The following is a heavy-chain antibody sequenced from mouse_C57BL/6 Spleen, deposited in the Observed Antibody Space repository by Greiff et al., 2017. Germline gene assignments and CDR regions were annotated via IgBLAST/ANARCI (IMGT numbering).Heavy chain of an antibody. J-gene: IGHJ3*01. V-gene: IGHV1-69*02. CDR3: ACAFYYGSTGDFAY. D-gene: IGHD1-1*01. Sequence: VQLQQSGAELVKPGASVKLSCKASGYTFTSYWMHWVKQRPGQGLEWIGEIDPSDSNTNYNQKFKGKATLTVDKSSSTAYMQLSSLTSEDSAVYSCACAFYYGSTGDFAYWGPGPLVSVSA. CDR1: GYTFTSYW. CDR2: IDPSDSNT.